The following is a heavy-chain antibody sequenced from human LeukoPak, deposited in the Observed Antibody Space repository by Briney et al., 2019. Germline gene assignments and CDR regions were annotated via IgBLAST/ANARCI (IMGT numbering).Heavy chain of an antibody. CDR3: ARAGYDGSGYYSY. D-gene: IGHD3-22*01. CDR1: GGTFSSYT. J-gene: IGHJ4*02. Sequence: SVKVSCKASGGTFSSYTISWVRQAPGQGLEWMGRIIPILGIANYAQKFQGRVTITADKSTSTAYMELSSLRSEDTAVYYCARAGYDGSGYYSYWGQGTLVTVSS. CDR2: IIPILGIA. V-gene: IGHV1-69*02.